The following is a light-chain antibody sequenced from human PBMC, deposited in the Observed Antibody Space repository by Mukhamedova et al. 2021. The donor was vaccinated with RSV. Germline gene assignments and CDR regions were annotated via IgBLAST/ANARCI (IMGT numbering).Light chain of an antibody. CDR3: QQYYSTPYT. CDR1: QSVLYSSNNKNN. V-gene: IGKV4-1*01. Sequence: RATINCKSSQSVLYSSNNKNNLAWYQQKPGQPPKLLIYWASTRESGVPDRFSGSGSGTDFTLTISSLQAEDVAVYYCQQYYSTPYT. CDR2: WAS. J-gene: IGKJ2*01.